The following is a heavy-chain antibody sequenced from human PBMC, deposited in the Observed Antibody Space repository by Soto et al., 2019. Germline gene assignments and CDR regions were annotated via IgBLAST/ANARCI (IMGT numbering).Heavy chain of an antibody. CDR1: GGSISSYY. J-gene: IGHJ4*02. V-gene: IGHV4-59*01. CDR2: IYYSGST. Sequence: SSETLSLTCTVSGGSISSYYWSWIRQPPGKGLEWIGYIYYSGSTNYNPSLKSRVTISVDTSKNQFSLKLSSVTAADTAVYYCARAVYSGSSVFFDYWGQGTLVTVSS. D-gene: IGHD1-26*01. CDR3: ARAVYSGSSVFFDY.